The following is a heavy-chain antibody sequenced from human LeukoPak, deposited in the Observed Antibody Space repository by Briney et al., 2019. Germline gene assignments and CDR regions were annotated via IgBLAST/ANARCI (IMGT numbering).Heavy chain of an antibody. V-gene: IGHV4-34*01. CDR1: GGSFSGYY. CDR3: ARAPIRRSYSSGWYRRFDY. D-gene: IGHD6-19*01. Sequence: SETLSLTCAVYGGSFSGYYWSWIRQPPGKGLEWIGEINHSGSTNYNPSLKSRVTISVDTSKNQFSLKLSSVTAADTAEYYCARAPIRRSYSSGWYRRFDYWGQGTLVTVSS. CDR2: INHSGST. J-gene: IGHJ4*02.